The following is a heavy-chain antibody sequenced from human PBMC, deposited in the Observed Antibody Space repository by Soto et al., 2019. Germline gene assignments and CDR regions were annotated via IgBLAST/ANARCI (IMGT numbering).Heavy chain of an antibody. CDR1: GGSLSGYY. D-gene: IGHD1-26*01. Sequence: PXEILSLTCAVYGGSLSGYYWSWIRQPPGKALEWIGEFNHSVDTNYNPSLKSRVTISADTSKNQVFLNLSSVTAADTAIYYCARHNVRGRTIPGAAEFWGQGTLVTVSS. CDR2: FNHSVDT. J-gene: IGHJ4*02. CDR3: ARHNVRGRTIPGAAEF. V-gene: IGHV4-34*01.